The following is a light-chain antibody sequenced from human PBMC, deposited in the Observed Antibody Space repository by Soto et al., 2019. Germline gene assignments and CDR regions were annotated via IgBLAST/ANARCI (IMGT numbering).Light chain of an antibody. J-gene: IGLJ3*02. CDR1: SSDVGGYNY. Sequence: QSALTQPASVSGSPGQSITISCTGTSSDVGGYNYVSWYQHHPGKAPKVIIYDVSNRPSGVSNRFSGSKSGNTASLIISGLQAEDEADYYCSSYTSSSTVLFGGGTQLTVL. V-gene: IGLV2-14*03. CDR2: DVS. CDR3: SSYTSSSTVL.